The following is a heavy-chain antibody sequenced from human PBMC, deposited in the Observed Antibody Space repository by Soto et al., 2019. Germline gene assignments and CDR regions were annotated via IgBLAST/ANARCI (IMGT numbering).Heavy chain of an antibody. V-gene: IGHV6-1*01. CDR3: ARAGIAAAGGDWFDP. D-gene: IGHD6-13*01. CDR2: TYYRSKWYN. CDR1: GDSVSSNSAA. J-gene: IGHJ5*02. Sequence: SQTLSLTCAISGDSVSSNSAAWNRIRQSPSRGLEWLGRTYYRSKWYNDYAVSVKSRITINPDTSKNQFSLQLNSVTPEDTAVYYCARAGIAAAGGDWFDPWGQGTLVTVSS.